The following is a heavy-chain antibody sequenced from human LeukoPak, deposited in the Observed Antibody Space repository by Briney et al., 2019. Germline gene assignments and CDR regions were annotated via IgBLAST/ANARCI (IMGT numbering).Heavy chain of an antibody. D-gene: IGHD6-13*01. CDR1: GGTFSSYA. CDR2: IIPIFGTA. Sequence: ASVKVSCKASGGTFSSYAISWVRQAPGQGLEWMGGIIPIFGTANYAQKFQGRVTITADESTSTAYMELSSLRSEDTAVYYCATPGIAAAGVFDYWGQGTLVTVSS. V-gene: IGHV1-69*13. J-gene: IGHJ4*02. CDR3: ATPGIAAAGVFDY.